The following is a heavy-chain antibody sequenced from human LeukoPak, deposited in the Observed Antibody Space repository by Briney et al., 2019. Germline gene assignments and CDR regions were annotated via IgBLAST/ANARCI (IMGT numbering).Heavy chain of an antibody. D-gene: IGHD2-2*01. CDR3: ARDPGYCSSTSCYYYMDV. J-gene: IGHJ6*03. CDR2: ISYDGSNK. Sequence: GGSLRLSCAASGFTFSSYAMHWVRQAPGKGLEWVAVISYDGSNKYYADSVKGRFTISRDNSRNTLYLQMNSLRAEDTAVYYCARDPGYCSSTSCYYYMDVWGKGTTVTVSS. V-gene: IGHV3-30-3*01. CDR1: GFTFSSYA.